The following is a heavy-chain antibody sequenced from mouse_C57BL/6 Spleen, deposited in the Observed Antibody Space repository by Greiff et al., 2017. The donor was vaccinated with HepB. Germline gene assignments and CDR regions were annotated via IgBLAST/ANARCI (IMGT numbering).Heavy chain of an antibody. CDR1: GYTFTSYW. CDR2: IDPSDSYT. V-gene: IGHV1-69*01. D-gene: IGHD2-5*01. J-gene: IGHJ4*01. CDR3: ARAYYSNYYAMDY. Sequence: QVQLQQPGAELVMPGASVKLSCKASGYTFTSYWMHWVKQRPGQGLEWIGEIDPSDSYTNYNQKFKGKSTLTVDKSSSTAYMQLSSLTSKDSAVYYCARAYYSNYYAMDYWGQGTSVTVSS.